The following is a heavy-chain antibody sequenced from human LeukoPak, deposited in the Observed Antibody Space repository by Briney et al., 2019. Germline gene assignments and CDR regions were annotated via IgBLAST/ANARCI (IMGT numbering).Heavy chain of an antibody. CDR1: GYTFTGYY. V-gene: IGHV1-2*06. CDR2: TNPNSGGT. Sequence: GSSVKVSCXASGYTFTGYYMHWVRQAPGQGLEWMGRTNPNSGGTNYAQKFQGRVTMTRDTSISTAYMELSRLRSDDTAVYYCARETADRYSSSSDYWGQGTLVTVSS. CDR3: ARETADRYSSSSDY. D-gene: IGHD6-6*01. J-gene: IGHJ4*02.